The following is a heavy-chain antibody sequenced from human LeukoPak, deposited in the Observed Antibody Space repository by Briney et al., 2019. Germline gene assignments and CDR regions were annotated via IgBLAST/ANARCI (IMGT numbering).Heavy chain of an antibody. CDR1: GFTFSSYA. Sequence: PGRSLRLSCAASGFTFSSYAMHWVRQAPGKGLEWVAVISYDGSNKYYADSVKGRFTISRDNAKNSLCLQMNSLRAEDTAVYYCARDREQQLFDYWGQGTLVTVSS. CDR2: ISYDGSNK. D-gene: IGHD6-13*01. V-gene: IGHV3-30-3*01. J-gene: IGHJ4*02. CDR3: ARDREQQLFDY.